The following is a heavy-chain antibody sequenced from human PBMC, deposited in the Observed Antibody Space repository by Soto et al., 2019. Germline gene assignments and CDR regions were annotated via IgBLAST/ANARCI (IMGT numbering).Heavy chain of an antibody. D-gene: IGHD2-15*01. CDR1: GVSFSTYY. Sequence: QVQLQESGPGLVKPSETLSLTCTVSGVSFSTYYWSWIRQAPGKGLEWIGYIYYSGSSNYNPSLKSRVTMSVDTSKNQLSLKLSSVTAADTAVYYCARDQGGPFDYWGQGTLGTVSS. J-gene: IGHJ4*02. V-gene: IGHV4-59*01. CDR3: ARDQGGPFDY. CDR2: IYYSGSS.